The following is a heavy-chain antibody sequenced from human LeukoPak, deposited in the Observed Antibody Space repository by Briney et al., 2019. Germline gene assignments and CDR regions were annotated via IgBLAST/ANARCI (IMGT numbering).Heavy chain of an antibody. Sequence: SETLSLTCTVSGGSISSGGYYWSWIRQPPGKGLEWIGYIYHSGSTYYNPSLKSRVTISVDRSKNQFSLKLSSVTAADTAVYYCARVEVATIPYFDYWGQGTLVTVSS. CDR2: IYHSGST. CDR3: ARVEVATIPYFDY. D-gene: IGHD5-12*01. CDR1: GGSISSGGYY. J-gene: IGHJ4*02. V-gene: IGHV4-30-2*01.